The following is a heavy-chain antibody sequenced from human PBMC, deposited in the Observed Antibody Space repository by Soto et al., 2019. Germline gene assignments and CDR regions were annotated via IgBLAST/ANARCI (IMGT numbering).Heavy chain of an antibody. CDR1: GYTLTVYY. V-gene: IGHV1-2*02. J-gene: IGHJ4*02. D-gene: IGHD5-12*01. CDR3: ERAPLRGYSGHFDY. CDR2: INPNRGGT. Sequence: GATLKGSCKVSGYTLTVYYMHWVRQAHGQGLAGVGWINPNRGGTNDAQKVQGRVTMSRDTSISTAYMELSRLRPHDTAVYYCERAPLRGYSGHFDYWGQGTVVTLSS.